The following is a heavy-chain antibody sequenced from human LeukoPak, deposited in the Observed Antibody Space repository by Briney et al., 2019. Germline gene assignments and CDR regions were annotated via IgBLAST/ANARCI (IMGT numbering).Heavy chain of an antibody. CDR3: ARSLEGYSFDY. J-gene: IGHJ4*02. Sequence: ASVKVSCKASGCTFSSYAISWVRQAPGQGLEWMGGIIPIFGTANYAQKFQGRVTITADESTSTAYMELSSLRSEDTAVYYCARSLEGYSFDYWGQGTLVTVSS. V-gene: IGHV1-69*13. CDR2: IIPIFGTA. CDR1: GCTFSSYA. D-gene: IGHD5-18*01.